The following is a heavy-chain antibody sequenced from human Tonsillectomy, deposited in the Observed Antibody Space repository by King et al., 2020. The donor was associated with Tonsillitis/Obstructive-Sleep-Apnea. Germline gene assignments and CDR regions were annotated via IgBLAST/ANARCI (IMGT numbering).Heavy chain of an antibody. CDR3: AIVAVPLSNSWFDP. CDR2: INHHSGNT. CDR1: GYTFNDSF. D-gene: IGHD2/OR15-2a*01. Sequence: VQLVESGAEVKKPGASVKVSCTASGYTFNDSFIHWVRQAPGQGLEWMGWINHHSGNTYYAQNFQGRVTMTRDTSTNTPYMKLSRLGSDDTAVYYCAIVAVPLSNSWFDPWGQGTLGSVSS. V-gene: IGHV1-2*02. J-gene: IGHJ5*02.